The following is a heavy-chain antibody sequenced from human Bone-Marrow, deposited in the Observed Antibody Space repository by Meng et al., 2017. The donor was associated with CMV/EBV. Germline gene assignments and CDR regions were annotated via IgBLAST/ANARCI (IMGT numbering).Heavy chain of an antibody. D-gene: IGHD4-11*01. CDR2: IKPNNGGT. V-gene: IGHV1-2*02. Sequence: ASVKVSCKASGYTFTGYYMHWVRQAPGQGLEWMGWIKPNNGGTNYAQKFQGRVTMTRDTSISTAYMELSRLRSDDTAVYYCARDGARTVTPNYYYYYGMDVWGQGHTVTCYS. J-gene: IGHJ6*01. CDR3: ARDGARTVTPNYYYYYGMDV. CDR1: GYTFTGYY.